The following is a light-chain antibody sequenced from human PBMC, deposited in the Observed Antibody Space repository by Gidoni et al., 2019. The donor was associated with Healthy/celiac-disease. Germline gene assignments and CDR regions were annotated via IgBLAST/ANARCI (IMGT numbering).Light chain of an antibody. V-gene: IGKV1-5*03. CDR2: KAS. J-gene: IGKJ1*01. Sequence: DIQMTQSPSTLSASVGDRVTITCRASQSISSWLAWYQQKPGKAPKLLFYKASSLESGVPSRFSGSGSGTEFTLTISSLQPDDFATYYCQHGTFGQGTKVEIK. CDR3: QHGT. CDR1: QSISSW.